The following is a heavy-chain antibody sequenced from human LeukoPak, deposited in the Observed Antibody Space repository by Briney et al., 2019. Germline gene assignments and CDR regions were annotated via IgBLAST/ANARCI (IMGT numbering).Heavy chain of an antibody. CDR3: ARVDPAASYAFDI. J-gene: IGHJ3*02. CDR1: GYSFIGYQ. V-gene: IGHV1-2*02. CDR2: INPNSGGT. D-gene: IGHD2-2*01. Sequence: GASVKVSCKASGYSFIGYQMHWVRQAPGQGLERMGWINPNSGGTIYAQKFQGRVTMARDTSISAAYMELSRLRSDDTAVYYCARVDPAASYAFDIWGQGTMVTVSS.